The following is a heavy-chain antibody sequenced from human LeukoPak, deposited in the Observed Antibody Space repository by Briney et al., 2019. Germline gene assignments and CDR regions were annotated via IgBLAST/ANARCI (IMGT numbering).Heavy chain of an antibody. J-gene: IGHJ6*03. V-gene: IGHV3-11*01. CDR3: AKRSGAGYVRGHYYYYYMDV. CDR2: ISSSGSTI. Sequence: GGSLRLSCAASGFTFSDYYMSWIRQAPGKGLEWVSYISSSGSTIYYADSVKGRFTISRDNAKNSLYLQMNSLRAEDTAVYYCAKRSGAGYVRGHYYYYYMDVWGKGTTVTVSS. D-gene: IGHD3-10*02. CDR1: GFTFSDYY.